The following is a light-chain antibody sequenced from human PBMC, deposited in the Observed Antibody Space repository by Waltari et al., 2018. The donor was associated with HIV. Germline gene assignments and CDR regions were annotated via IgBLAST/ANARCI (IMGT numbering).Light chain of an antibody. CDR3: QSYDSSLSGVV. Sequence: QSVLTQPPSVSGAPGQRVTISCTGSSSNIGAGYDVHWYQQLPGTAPKLLSEGNSNRPAGVPDRVSGSKSGGAASRAITGRQAEEEADYYGQSYDSSLSGVVFGGGTKLTVL. CDR1: SSNIGAGYD. J-gene: IGLJ2*01. CDR2: GNS. V-gene: IGLV1-40*01.